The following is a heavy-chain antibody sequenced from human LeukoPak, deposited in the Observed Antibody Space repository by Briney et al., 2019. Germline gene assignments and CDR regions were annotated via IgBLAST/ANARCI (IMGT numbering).Heavy chain of an antibody. Sequence: ASVKVSCKASGYTFTSYGISWVRQAPGQGLEWMGWISAYNGNTNYAQKLQGRVTMTTDTSTSTAYMELRSLRSDDTAIYYCAKVVNDGYSDYWGQGTLVTVSS. CDR1: GYTFTSYG. CDR3: AKVVNDGYSDY. D-gene: IGHD3-22*01. V-gene: IGHV1-18*01. J-gene: IGHJ4*02. CDR2: ISAYNGNT.